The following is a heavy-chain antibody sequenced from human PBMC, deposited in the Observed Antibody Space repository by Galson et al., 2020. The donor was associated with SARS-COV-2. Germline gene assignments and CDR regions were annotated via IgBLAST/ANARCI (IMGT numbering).Heavy chain of an antibody. Sequence: GGSLRLSCTASGFTFSGYWMTWVRQPPGRGLEWVAYINRDGTKEDYVDSARGRFTISRDNVESSVYLQMNSLRAEDTAVYYCARILPSGYYDHWGQGTLVTVSS. CDR3: ARILPSGYYDH. V-gene: IGHV3-7*01. CDR2: INRDGTKE. D-gene: IGHD1-1*01. CDR1: GFTFSGYW. J-gene: IGHJ4*02.